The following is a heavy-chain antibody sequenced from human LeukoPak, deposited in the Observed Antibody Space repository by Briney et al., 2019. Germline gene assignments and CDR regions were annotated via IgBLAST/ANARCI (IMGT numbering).Heavy chain of an antibody. D-gene: IGHD3-10*01. Sequence: SGPTLVNPQENPTLTRTVSWFSLRNARMGVSWIRHPPRKAPGWLAHIFSNDEKCYSTSLKTRLTISKDTSKSQVALTMTNMDPVDTATYYCARVLGYNYGLDVWGKGTTVTVSS. CDR1: WFSLRNARMG. CDR3: ARVLGYNYGLDV. J-gene: IGHJ6*04. V-gene: IGHV2-26*01. CDR2: IFSNDEK.